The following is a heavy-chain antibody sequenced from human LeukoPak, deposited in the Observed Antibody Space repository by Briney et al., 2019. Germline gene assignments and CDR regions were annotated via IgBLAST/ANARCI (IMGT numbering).Heavy chain of an antibody. CDR3: ARDSSEAAYYFDY. V-gene: IGHV3-23*01. D-gene: IGHD6-25*01. CDR2: ISGSGGST. Sequence: GGSLRLSCAASGFSFSTYSMNWVRQAPGKGLEWVSAISGSGGSTYYADSVKGRFTISRDNSKNTLYLQMNSLRAEDTAVYYCARDSSEAAYYFDYWGQGTLVTVSS. CDR1: GFSFSTYS. J-gene: IGHJ4*02.